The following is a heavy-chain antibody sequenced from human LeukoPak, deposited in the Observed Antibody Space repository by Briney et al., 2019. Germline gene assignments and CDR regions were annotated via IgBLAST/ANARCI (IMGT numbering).Heavy chain of an antibody. CDR3: ARAYGSGSSSHPDY. D-gene: IGHD3-10*01. V-gene: IGHV1-2*02. CDR2: INPNSGGT. CDR1: GYTFTAYY. J-gene: IGHJ4*02. Sequence: ASVKVSCKASGYTFTAYYMHWVRQAPGQGLEWMGWINPNSGGTNSSQKFQDRVTLTRDTSISTAYMELGSLRSDDTAIYYCARAYGSGSSSHPDYWGQGTLVTVSS.